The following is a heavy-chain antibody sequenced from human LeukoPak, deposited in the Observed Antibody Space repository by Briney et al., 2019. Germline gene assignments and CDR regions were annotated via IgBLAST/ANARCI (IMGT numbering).Heavy chain of an antibody. J-gene: IGHJ5*02. CDR3: AGSASYYQGWFDP. Sequence: SETLSLTCIVSGGSVSSYYWSWIRQPAGKGLEWIGRFYVSGSTHYNPSLKSRVAVSVDTSKNQFSLKLSSVTDADTAVYYCAGSASYYQGWFDPWGQGTLVTVSS. V-gene: IGHV4-4*07. D-gene: IGHD3-10*01. CDR2: FYVSGST. CDR1: GGSVSSYY.